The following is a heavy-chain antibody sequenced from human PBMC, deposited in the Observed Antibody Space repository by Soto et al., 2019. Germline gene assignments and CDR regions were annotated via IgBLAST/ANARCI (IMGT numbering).Heavy chain of an antibody. CDR3: ARDVGYHYDGSPAGQFDF. CDR2: IYHSGST. Sequence: QVELQESGPGLVKPSGTLSLTCVVSGNSISTTNWWSWVRQSPGKGLEWIGEIYHSGSTNYNPSLKSRVTISVDTSKNQFSLKLSSVTAADTAVYYCARDVGYHYDGSPAGQFDFWGQGTLVTVSS. CDR1: GNSISTTNW. J-gene: IGHJ4*02. V-gene: IGHV4-4*02. D-gene: IGHD3-22*01.